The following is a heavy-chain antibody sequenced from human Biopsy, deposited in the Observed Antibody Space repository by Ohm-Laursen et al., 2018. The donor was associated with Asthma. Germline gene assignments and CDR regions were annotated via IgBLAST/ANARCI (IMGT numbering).Heavy chain of an antibody. D-gene: IGHD3-9*01. CDR3: ARTYYDFLTGQVKDVFGV. CDR2: VNTGNGDT. Sequence: GSSVTVSCQASGYNFISFAIHWVRQAPGQRLEWMGCVNTGNGDTKYSQKFQGRVTITRDTSASTAYMELRSLRSEGTATYYCARTYYDFLTGQVKDVFGVWGQGTMVTVSS. J-gene: IGHJ3*01. CDR1: GYNFISFA. V-gene: IGHV1-3*04.